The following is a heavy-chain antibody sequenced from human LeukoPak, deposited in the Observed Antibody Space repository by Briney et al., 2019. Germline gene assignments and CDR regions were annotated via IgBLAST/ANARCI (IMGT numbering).Heavy chain of an antibody. CDR3: ARHYDSGGYPFDY. CDR2: IYYSGST. V-gene: IGHV4-39*01. Sequence: SETLSLTCTVSGGSISGSSYYWGWIRQPPGKGLEWIGSIYYSGSTYYNPSLKSRVTISVDTSKNQFSLKLNSVTATDTAVYYCARHYDSGGYPFDYWGQGTLVTVSS. CDR1: GGSISGSSYY. D-gene: IGHD4-23*01. J-gene: IGHJ4*02.